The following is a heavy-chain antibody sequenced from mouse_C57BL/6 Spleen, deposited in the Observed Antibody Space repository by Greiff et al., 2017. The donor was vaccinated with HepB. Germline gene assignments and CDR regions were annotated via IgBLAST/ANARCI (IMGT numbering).Heavy chain of an antibody. CDR2: IYPGDGDT. CDR1: GYAFSSYW. CDR3: ARSGSGTVVDY. V-gene: IGHV1-80*01. J-gene: IGHJ2*01. D-gene: IGHD1-1*01. Sequence: VQLQQSGAELVKPGASVKISCKASGYAFSSYWMNWVKQRPGKGLEWIGQIYPGDGDTNYNGKFKGKATLTADKSSSTAYMQLSSLTSEDSAVYFCARSGSGTVVDYWGHCTTLTVSS.